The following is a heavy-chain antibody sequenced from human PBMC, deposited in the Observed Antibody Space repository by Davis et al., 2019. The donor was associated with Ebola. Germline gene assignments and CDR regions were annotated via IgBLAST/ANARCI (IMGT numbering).Heavy chain of an antibody. Sequence: AASVPVSCKASRYTFPNYYMHWVRQAPRQGLEWLGMINPNDGRTIHAQKFQGRVTVTRDTSTTTVYMDLSSLRSEDTALYYCTTPGGQDSGYDVFDIWGQGTMVTVSS. CDR1: RYTFPNYY. D-gene: IGHD5-12*01. CDR3: TTPGGQDSGYDVFDI. V-gene: IGHV1-46*03. J-gene: IGHJ3*02. CDR2: INPNDGRT.